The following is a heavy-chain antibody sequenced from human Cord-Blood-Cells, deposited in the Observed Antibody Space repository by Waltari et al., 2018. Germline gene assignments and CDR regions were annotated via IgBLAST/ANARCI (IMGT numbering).Heavy chain of an antibody. V-gene: IGHV3-53*01. J-gene: IGHJ4*02. CDR3: ARDRSGYDGGMP. D-gene: IGHD5-12*01. Sequence: EVQLVESGGGLIQPGGSLILSCAASGFTVSSNYMSWVRQAPGKGLVWVSVIYSGGSTYYADAVKGRFTISRDNSKNTLYLQMNSLSAEDTAVYYCARDRSGYDGGMPWGQGTLVTVSS. CDR1: GFTVSSNY. CDR2: IYSGGST.